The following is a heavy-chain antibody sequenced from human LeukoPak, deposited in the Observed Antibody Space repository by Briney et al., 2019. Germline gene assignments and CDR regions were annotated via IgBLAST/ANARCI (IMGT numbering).Heavy chain of an antibody. CDR3: AKGPVSAIVGATTLDY. J-gene: IGHJ4*02. Sequence: TGGSLRLSCAASGFTFSNYAMNWVRQAPGKGLEWVSLKGRFSISRDNSKNTVYLQMNSLRVEDTAVYYCAKGPVSAIVGATTLDYWGQGTLVTVSS. D-gene: IGHD1-26*01. CDR1: GFTFSNYA. V-gene: IGHV3-23*01.